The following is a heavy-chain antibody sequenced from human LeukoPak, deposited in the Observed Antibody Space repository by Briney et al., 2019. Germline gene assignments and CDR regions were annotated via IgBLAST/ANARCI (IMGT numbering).Heavy chain of an antibody. CDR1: GGSISSSSYY. Sequence: SETLSLTCTVSGGSISSSSYYWGWIRQPPGKGLEWIGSIYHSGSTNYNPSLKSRVTISVDKSKNQFSLKLSSVTAADTAVYYCAREEIAGLGYWGQGTLVTVSS. D-gene: IGHD2/OR15-2a*01. CDR2: IYHSGST. J-gene: IGHJ4*02. CDR3: AREEIAGLGY. V-gene: IGHV4-39*07.